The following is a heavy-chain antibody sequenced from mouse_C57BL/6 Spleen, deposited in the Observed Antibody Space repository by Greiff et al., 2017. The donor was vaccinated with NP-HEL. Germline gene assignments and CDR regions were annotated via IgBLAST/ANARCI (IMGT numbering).Heavy chain of an antibody. Sequence: DVQLQESGGGLVQPGGSMKLSCVASGFTFSNYWMNWVRQSPEKGLEWVAQIRLKSDNYATHYAESVKGRFTISRDDSKSSVYLQMNNLRAEDTGIYYCTAGNYYGDWYFDVWGTGTTVTVSS. V-gene: IGHV6-3*01. D-gene: IGHD2-13*01. CDR1: GFTFSNYW. CDR3: TAGNYYGDWYFDV. CDR2: IRLKSDNYAT. J-gene: IGHJ1*03.